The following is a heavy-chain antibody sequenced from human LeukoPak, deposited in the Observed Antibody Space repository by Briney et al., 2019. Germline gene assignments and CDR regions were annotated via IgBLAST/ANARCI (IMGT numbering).Heavy chain of an antibody. V-gene: IGHV1-2*02. Sequence: EASVKVSCKASGYTFTGYYMHWVRQAPGQGLEWMGWINPNSGGTNYAQKFQGRVTMTRDTSISTAYMELSRLRSDDTAVYYCARGGDYDILTGYYYYWGQGTLVTVSS. CDR2: INPNSGGT. CDR3: ARGGDYDILTGYYYY. CDR1: GYTFTGYY. D-gene: IGHD3-9*01. J-gene: IGHJ4*02.